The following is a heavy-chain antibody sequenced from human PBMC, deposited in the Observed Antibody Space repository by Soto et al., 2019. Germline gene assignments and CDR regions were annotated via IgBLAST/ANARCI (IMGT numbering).Heavy chain of an antibody. D-gene: IGHD3-22*01. CDR3: VRDTYFSDSSSYTRCFDF. CDR2: SRNQANGYST. J-gene: IGHJ4*02. Sequence: EVQLVESGGGLVQPGGSLRLSCSVSGFTLSDHYIDWVRQAPGKGLEWVGRSRNQANGYSTIYAASVKGRFTTSRDDSKTLVYLQMETLTTEDTAVYYCVRDTYFSDSSSYTRCFDFWGQGALVTVSS. V-gene: IGHV3-72*01. CDR1: GFTLSDHY.